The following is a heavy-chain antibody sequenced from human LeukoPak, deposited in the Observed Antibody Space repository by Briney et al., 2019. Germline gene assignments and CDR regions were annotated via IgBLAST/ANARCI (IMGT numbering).Heavy chain of an antibody. CDR2: IRSKAYGGTT. J-gene: IGHJ4*02. V-gene: IGHV3-49*04. D-gene: IGHD2-2*01. CDR1: GFTFGDYA. CDR3: TRDLPALDIVVVPAAMGGVDY. Sequence: GGSLRLSCTASGFTFGDYAMSWVRQAPGKGLEWVGFIRSKAYGGTTEYAASVKGRFTISRDDSKSIAYLQMNSLKTEDTAVYYCTRDLPALDIVVVPAAMGGVDYWGQGTLVTVSS.